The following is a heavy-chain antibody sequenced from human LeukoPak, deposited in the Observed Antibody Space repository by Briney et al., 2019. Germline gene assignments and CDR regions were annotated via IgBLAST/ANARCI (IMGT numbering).Heavy chain of an antibody. CDR2: INTDGTVT. D-gene: IGHD6-19*01. V-gene: IGHV3-74*01. CDR1: GFSFSNSW. Sequence: GGSLRLSCAASGFSFSNSWMHWVRQAPGKGLESVSRINTDGTVTTYADSVKGRFTVSRDNADNTMFLQMNSVRDEDTAVYYCATKQWLAPPPDSWGQGTPVTVSS. J-gene: IGHJ4*02. CDR3: ATKQWLAPPPDS.